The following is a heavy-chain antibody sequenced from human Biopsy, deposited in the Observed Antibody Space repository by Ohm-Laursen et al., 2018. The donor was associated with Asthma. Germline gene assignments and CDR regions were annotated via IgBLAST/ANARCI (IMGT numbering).Heavy chain of an antibody. J-gene: IGHJ3*02. D-gene: IGHD3-9*01. V-gene: IGHV1-3*01. CDR2: INAANGNT. CDR3: ARTYFDFLTGQVHDAFAM. Sequence: GASVKVSCNASGYTFINYAIHWVRQAPGHSLEWMGWINAANGNTKYSQKFQGRLTISRDTSASTAYMGLGSLRSEDTAVYYCARTYFDFLTGQVHDAFAMWGQGTMVTVSS. CDR1: GYTFINYA.